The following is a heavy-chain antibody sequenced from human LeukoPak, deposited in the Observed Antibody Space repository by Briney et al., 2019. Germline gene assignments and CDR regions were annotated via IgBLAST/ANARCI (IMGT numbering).Heavy chain of an antibody. V-gene: IGHV3-64*01. J-gene: IGHJ4*02. Sequence: GGSLRLSCAASGFTFSSYAMHWVRQAPGKGLEYVSAISSNGGSTYYANSVKGRFTISRDNSKNTLYLQMGSLRAEDMAVYYCAREGGTIFGVVIMFDYWGQGTLVTVSS. CDR3: AREGGTIFGVVIMFDY. D-gene: IGHD3-3*01. CDR2: ISSNGGST. CDR1: GFTFSSYA.